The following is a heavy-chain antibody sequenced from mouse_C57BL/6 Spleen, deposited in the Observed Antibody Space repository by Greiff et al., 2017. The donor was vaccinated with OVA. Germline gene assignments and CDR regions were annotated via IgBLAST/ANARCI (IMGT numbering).Heavy chain of an antibody. CDR3: VRHGYDAY. Sequence: DVQLVESGGGLVQPKGSLKLSCAASGFSFNTYAMNWVRQAPGKGLEWVARIRSKSNNYATYSAASVKDRFTISRDDSERMLYLQMNNLKTEDTAMYYCVRHGYDAYWGQGTLVTVSA. J-gene: IGHJ3*01. V-gene: IGHV10-1*01. CDR2: IRSKSNNYAT. D-gene: IGHD2-2*01. CDR1: GFSFNTYA.